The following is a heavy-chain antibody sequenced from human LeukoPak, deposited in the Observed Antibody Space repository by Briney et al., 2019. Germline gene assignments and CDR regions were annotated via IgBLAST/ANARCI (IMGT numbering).Heavy chain of an antibody. CDR2: IYYSGST. CDR3: ARDLQSGSYYAPHY. CDR1: GGSISSGDYY. J-gene: IGHJ4*02. D-gene: IGHD1-26*01. V-gene: IGHV4-31*11. Sequence: SETLSLTCAVSGGSISSGDYYWSWIRQPPGKGLEWIGYIYYSGSTYYNPSLKSRVTISVDTSKNQFSLKLSSVTAADTAAYYCARDLQSGSYYAPHYWGQGTLVTVSS.